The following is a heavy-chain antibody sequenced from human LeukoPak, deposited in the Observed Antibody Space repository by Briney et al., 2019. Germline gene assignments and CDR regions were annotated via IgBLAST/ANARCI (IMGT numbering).Heavy chain of an antibody. D-gene: IGHD5-24*01. Sequence: SETLSLTCAVSGGSISSYYWSWIRQPPGKGLEWIGYIYFSGSTNYNPSLKSRVTISVDTSKNQFSLKLSSVTAADTAVYYCARRIVGGYNHNARLDYWGQGTLVTVSS. CDR1: GGSISSYY. CDR2: IYFSGST. V-gene: IGHV4-59*12. CDR3: ARRIVGGYNHNARLDY. J-gene: IGHJ4*02.